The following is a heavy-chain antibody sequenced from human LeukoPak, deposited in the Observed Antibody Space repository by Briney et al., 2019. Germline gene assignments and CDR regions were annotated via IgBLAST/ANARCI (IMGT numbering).Heavy chain of an antibody. J-gene: IGHJ4*02. V-gene: IGHV1-46*01. D-gene: IGHD2-15*01. CDR3: ARGWGLYCSGGSCYFDY. CDR1: GYTFTSYY. Sequence: ASVKVSCKASGYTFTSYYMHWVRQAPGQGLEWMGIINPSGGSTSYAQKFQGRVTMTRDMSTSTVYMELSSLRSEDMAVYYCARGWGLYCSGGSCYFDYWGQGTLVTVSS. CDR2: INPSGGST.